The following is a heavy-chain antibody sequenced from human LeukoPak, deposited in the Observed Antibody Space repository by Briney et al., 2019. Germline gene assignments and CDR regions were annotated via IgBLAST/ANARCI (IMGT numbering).Heavy chain of an antibody. J-gene: IGHJ5*02. D-gene: IGHD5-18*01. CDR3: ARGAIRGYRASPIFDP. CDR1: GYTFTSYG. CDR2: ISAYNGNT. Sequence: ASVKVSCKASGYTFTSYGISWVRQAPGQGLEWMGWISAYNGNTNYAQKLQGRVTMTTDTSTSTAYMELSSLRSEDTAVYYCARGAIRGYRASPIFDPWGQGTLVTVSS. V-gene: IGHV1-18*01.